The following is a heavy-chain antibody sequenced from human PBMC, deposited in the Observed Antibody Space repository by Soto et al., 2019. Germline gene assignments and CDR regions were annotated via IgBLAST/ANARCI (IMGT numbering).Heavy chain of an antibody. Sequence: QVQLVQSGAEVKKPGSSVKVSCKASGGTFSSYAISWVRQAPGQGLEWMGGIIPIFGTANYAQKFQGRVTITADESTSTAYMELSSLRSEDTAVYYCARSDKDIVLVPAAMGYYYYGMDVWGQGTTVTVSS. V-gene: IGHV1-69*12. CDR3: ARSDKDIVLVPAAMGYYYYGMDV. CDR2: IIPIFGTA. J-gene: IGHJ6*02. CDR1: GGTFSSYA. D-gene: IGHD2-2*01.